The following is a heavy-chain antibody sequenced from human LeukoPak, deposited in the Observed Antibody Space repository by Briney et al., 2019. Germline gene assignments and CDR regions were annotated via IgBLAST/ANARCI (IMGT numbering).Heavy chain of an antibody. CDR1: GYTFTSYG. CDR2: ISAYNSNT. V-gene: IGHV1-18*01. Sequence: ASVKVSCKASGYTFTSYGISWVRQAPGQGLEWMGWISAYNSNTNYAQKLQGRVTMTTDTSTSTAYMELRSLRSDDTAVYYCARVVDYYDSSGYNYDRDYYYYYGMDVWGQGTTVTVSS. D-gene: IGHD3-22*01. CDR3: ARVVDYYDSSGYNYDRDYYYYYGMDV. J-gene: IGHJ6*02.